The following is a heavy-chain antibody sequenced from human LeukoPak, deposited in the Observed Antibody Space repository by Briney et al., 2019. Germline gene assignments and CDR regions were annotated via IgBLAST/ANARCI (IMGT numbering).Heavy chain of an antibody. Sequence: GGSLRLSCTAFGFTFGDYAMSWFRQAPGKGLEWVGFTRSKAYGGTTEYAASVKGRFIISRDDSKNIAYLQMNSLKTEDTAVYYCTRCYGSGTPDDYWGQGTLVTVSS. CDR1: GFTFGDYA. V-gene: IGHV3-49*03. D-gene: IGHD3-10*01. CDR2: TRSKAYGGTT. J-gene: IGHJ4*02. CDR3: TRCYGSGTPDDY.